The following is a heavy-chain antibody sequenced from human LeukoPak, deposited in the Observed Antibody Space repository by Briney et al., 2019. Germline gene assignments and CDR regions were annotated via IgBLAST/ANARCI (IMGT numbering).Heavy chain of an antibody. CDR3: ARVSGPGMNEYYHL. CDR2: INDDGSST. Sequence: GGSLRLSCAASGFTFSGAWMHWVRQAPGKGLMWVSRINDDGSSTRHADSVKGRFTISRDNAKNTLYLQMNSHRAEDTAVYYCARVSGPGMNEYYHLWGQGTLVTVSS. V-gene: IGHV3-74*01. D-gene: IGHD2-2*01. CDR1: GFTFSGAW. J-gene: IGHJ4*02.